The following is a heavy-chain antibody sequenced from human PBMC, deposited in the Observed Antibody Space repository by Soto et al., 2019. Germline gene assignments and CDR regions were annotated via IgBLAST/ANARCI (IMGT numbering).Heavy chain of an antibody. Sequence: QVQLLESGGGVVQPGRSLRLSCAASGFTFSSYGMHWVRQAPGKGLEWVAVISYDGSNKYYADSVKGRFTISRDNSKNTLYLQMNSLRAEDTAVYYCAKDLDTMIVVVIPFFDYWGQGTLVTVSS. D-gene: IGHD3-22*01. V-gene: IGHV3-30*18. CDR2: ISYDGSNK. J-gene: IGHJ4*02. CDR3: AKDLDTMIVVVIPFFDY. CDR1: GFTFSSYG.